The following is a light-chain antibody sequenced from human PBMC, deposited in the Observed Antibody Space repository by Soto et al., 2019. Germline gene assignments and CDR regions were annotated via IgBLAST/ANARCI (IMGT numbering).Light chain of an antibody. CDR2: GAS. Sequence: EIVLTQSPGTLYLSPGERATLSCRASQSVSSSYLAWDQQKPGQAHRLLIYGASSRATGIPARFSGNRSGKDYTLTISRLEPEDFAGYYCQQYGSSPYTFGQGIKPEIK. V-gene: IGKV3-20*01. J-gene: IGKJ2*01. CDR3: QQYGSSPYT. CDR1: QSVSSSY.